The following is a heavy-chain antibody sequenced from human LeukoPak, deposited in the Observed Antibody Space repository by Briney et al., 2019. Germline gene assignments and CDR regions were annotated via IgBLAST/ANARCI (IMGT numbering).Heavy chain of an antibody. V-gene: IGHV1-46*01. CDR2: INPSGGST. Sequence: GESLKISCKGSGYTFTSYYMHWVRQAPGQGLEWMGIINPSGGSTSYAQKLQGRVTMTRDTSTSTVYMELSSLRSEDTAVYYCARVYPQYSSSWYSPIDYWGQGTLVTVSS. D-gene: IGHD6-13*01. CDR1: GYTFTSYY. CDR3: ARVYPQYSSSWYSPIDY. J-gene: IGHJ4*02.